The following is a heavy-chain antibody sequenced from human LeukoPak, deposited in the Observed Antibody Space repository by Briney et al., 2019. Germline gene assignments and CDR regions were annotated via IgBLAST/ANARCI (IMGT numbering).Heavy chain of an antibody. CDR1: GGSISSYY. V-gene: IGHV4-59*01. Sequence: SETLSLTCTVSGGSISSYYWSWIRQPPGKGLEWIGYIYYSGSTNYNPSLKSRVTISVDTSKNQFSLKLSSVTAADTAVYYCARGSRVQLEDFDYWGQGTLVTVSS. CDR3: ARGSRVQLEDFDY. CDR2: IYYSGST. J-gene: IGHJ4*02. D-gene: IGHD1-1*01.